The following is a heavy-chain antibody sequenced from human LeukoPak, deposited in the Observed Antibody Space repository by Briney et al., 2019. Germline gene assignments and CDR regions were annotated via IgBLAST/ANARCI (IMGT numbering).Heavy chain of an antibody. D-gene: IGHD6-13*01. CDR3: ARDLEAANTYYFDY. V-gene: IGHV3-66*01. CDR2: ISSAGTT. Sequence: GGSLRLSCAASGFTVSSSYMSWVRRAPGKGLEWVSIISSAGTTYYADSVKGRFTISRDNSKNTVYLQVNSLRDEDTAVYYCARDLEAANTYYFDYWGQGTMVTVPS. CDR1: GFTVSSSY. J-gene: IGHJ4*02.